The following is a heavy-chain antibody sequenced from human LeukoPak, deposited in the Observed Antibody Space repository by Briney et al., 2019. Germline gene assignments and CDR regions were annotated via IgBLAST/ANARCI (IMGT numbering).Heavy chain of an antibody. CDR1: GFTVSSNY. D-gene: IGHD4-11*01. CDR2: IYSGGST. V-gene: IGHV3-53*01. CDR3: ARGYYSNYDYYYYMDV. J-gene: IGHJ6*03. Sequence: GGSLVLSCAASGFTVSSNYMSWVRQAPGKGLEWVSVIYSGGSTYYADSVKGRFTISRDNSKNTLYLQMNSLRAEDTAVYYCARGYYSNYDYYYYMDVWGKGTTVTVSS.